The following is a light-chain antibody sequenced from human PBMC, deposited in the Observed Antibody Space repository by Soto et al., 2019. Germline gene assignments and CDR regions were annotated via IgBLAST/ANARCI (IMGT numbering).Light chain of an antibody. CDR3: SSYSSSITHVV. Sequence: QSALTQPASVSGSPGRSVTISCTGSSSDVGDFNYVSWYQHLPGRAPKLIIYDVTNRPSGISYRFSASKSGRTASLTISGLQAEDGADYYCSSYSSSITHVVFGGGTKPTVL. CDR1: SSDVGDFNY. V-gene: IGLV2-14*03. J-gene: IGLJ2*01. CDR2: DVT.